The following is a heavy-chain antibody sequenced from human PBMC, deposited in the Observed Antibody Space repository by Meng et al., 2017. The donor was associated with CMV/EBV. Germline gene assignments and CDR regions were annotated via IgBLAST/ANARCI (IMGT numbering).Heavy chain of an antibody. J-gene: IGHJ4*02. Sequence: GSLRLPCTVSGGSISSSSYYWGWIRQPPGKGLEWIGSIYYSGSTYYNPSLKSRVTISVDTSKNQFSLKLSSVTAADTAVYYCARDWRYDFWSGYYGFDYWGQGTLVTVSS. CDR1: GGSISSSSYY. CDR3: ARDWRYDFWSGYYGFDY. V-gene: IGHV4-39*07. D-gene: IGHD3-3*01. CDR2: IYYSGST.